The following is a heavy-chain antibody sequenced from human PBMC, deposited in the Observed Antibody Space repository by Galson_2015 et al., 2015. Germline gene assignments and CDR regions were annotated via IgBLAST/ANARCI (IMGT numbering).Heavy chain of an antibody. CDR3: AKSRGTTRGAFDI. Sequence: SLRLSCAASGFTFDDYAMHWVRQAPGKGLEWVSGISWNSGSILYADSVKGRFTLSRDNAKNSLFLQMNSLRVEDTALYYRAKSRGTTRGAFDIWGQGTMVTVSS. CDR1: GFTFDDYA. V-gene: IGHV3-9*01. D-gene: IGHD4-17*01. J-gene: IGHJ3*02. CDR2: ISWNSGSI.